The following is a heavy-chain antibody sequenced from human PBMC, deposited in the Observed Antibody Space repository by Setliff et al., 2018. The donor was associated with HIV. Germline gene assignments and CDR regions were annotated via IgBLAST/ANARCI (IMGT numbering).Heavy chain of an antibody. V-gene: IGHV4-34*01. CDR3: ARGPVVGFDS. Sequence: PSETLSLTCAVYGGSFSGYYWSWVRQPPGKGLEWIGEIHHSGSTNNNPSLESRVTISLAASKNQFSLKLRSVTVADTAVYFCARGPVVGFDSWGQGTLVTVSS. J-gene: IGHJ4*02. D-gene: IGHD2-15*01. CDR1: GGSFSGYY. CDR2: IHHSGST.